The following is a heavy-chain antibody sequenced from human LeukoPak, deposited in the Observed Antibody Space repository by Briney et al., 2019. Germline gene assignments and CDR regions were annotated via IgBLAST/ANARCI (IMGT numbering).Heavy chain of an antibody. Sequence: PSETLSLTCTVSGGSISSYYWSWIRKPPGKGLEWIGYIYYSGSTNYNPSLKSRVTISVDTSKNQFSLKLSSVTAADTAVYYCARVKNGGNTDYYGMDVWGQGTTVTVSS. J-gene: IGHJ6*02. D-gene: IGHD4-23*01. CDR1: GGSISSYY. CDR3: ARVKNGGNTDYYGMDV. V-gene: IGHV4-59*01. CDR2: IYYSGST.